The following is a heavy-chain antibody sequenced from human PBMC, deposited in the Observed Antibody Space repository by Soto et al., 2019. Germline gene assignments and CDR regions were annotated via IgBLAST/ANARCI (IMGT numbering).Heavy chain of an antibody. CDR3: ARGRGSFYLDF. D-gene: IGHD1-26*01. V-gene: IGHV3-74*01. J-gene: IGHJ4*02. Sequence: EVQLVEFGGGLVQPGGSLRLSCATSGFTFGNYWMYWVRQAPGKGLVWVSRIHSDGTITTYADSVKGRFTISRDIAKNTLYLQMNSLRAEDTAVYYCARGRGSFYLDFWGQGTLVTVSS. CDR1: GFTFGNYW. CDR2: IHSDGTIT.